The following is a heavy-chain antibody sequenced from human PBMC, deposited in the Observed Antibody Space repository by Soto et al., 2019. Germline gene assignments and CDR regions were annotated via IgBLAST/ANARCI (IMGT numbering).Heavy chain of an antibody. Sequence: ASVKVSCKASGGTFSSYAISWVRQAPGQGLEWMGGIIPILGIANYAQKFQGRVTIIADKSTSTAYMELSSLRSEDTAVYYCARSRDSSGYEAFDIWGQGTMVTVSS. J-gene: IGHJ3*02. CDR2: IIPILGIA. CDR3: ARSRDSSGYEAFDI. CDR1: GGTFSSYA. D-gene: IGHD3-22*01. V-gene: IGHV1-69*10.